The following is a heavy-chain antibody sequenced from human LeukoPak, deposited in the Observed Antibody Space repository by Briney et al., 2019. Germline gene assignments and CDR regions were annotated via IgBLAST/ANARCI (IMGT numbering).Heavy chain of an antibody. Sequence: SETLSLTCTVSGGSISSYYWNWIRQPPGKGLEWIGSIYYSGSTYYNPSLKSRVTISVDTSKNQFSLKLSSVTAADTAVYYCASDGGGYCSGGSCYVWFDPWGQGTLVTVSS. CDR2: IYYSGST. CDR3: ASDGGGYCSGGSCYVWFDP. J-gene: IGHJ5*02. D-gene: IGHD2-15*01. CDR1: GGSISSYY. V-gene: IGHV4-59*05.